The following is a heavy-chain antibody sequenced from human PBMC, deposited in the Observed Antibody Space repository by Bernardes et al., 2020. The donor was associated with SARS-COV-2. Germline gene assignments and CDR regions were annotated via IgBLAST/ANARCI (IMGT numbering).Heavy chain of an antibody. Sequence: SGPTPLKSTLSITLTCPLSGFSLSPSGVGVGWIRQPPGKALEWLALIYWDDDKRYSPSLKSRLTITKDTSKNQVVLTMTNMDPVDTATYYCAHNPKNYDFWSPGAFDIWGQGTMVTVSS. CDR2: IYWDDDK. V-gene: IGHV2-5*02. CDR3: AHNPKNYDFWSPGAFDI. CDR1: GFSLSPSGVG. J-gene: IGHJ3*02. D-gene: IGHD3-3*01.